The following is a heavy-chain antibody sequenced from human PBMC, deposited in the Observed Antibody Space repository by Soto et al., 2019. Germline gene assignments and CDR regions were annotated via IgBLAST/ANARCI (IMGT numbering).Heavy chain of an antibody. D-gene: IGHD3-10*01. CDR3: AHSGWFAEGQPNWFDP. CDR1: GFSITATGVG. V-gene: IGHV2-5*02. CDR2: IYWDHDE. Sequence: QITLKESGPTLVKPTQPLTLTCTFSGFSITATGVGVGWIRQPPGKALEWLALIYWDHDERYNPSLKSRLNITKDTSRNQVVLTMTNMDHVDTATYYWAHSGWFAEGQPNWFDPWGQGALVTVSS. J-gene: IGHJ5*02.